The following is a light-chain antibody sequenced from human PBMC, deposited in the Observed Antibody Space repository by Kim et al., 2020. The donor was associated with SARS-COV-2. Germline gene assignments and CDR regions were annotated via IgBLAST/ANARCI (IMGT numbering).Light chain of an antibody. CDR1: SNDVVNDG. CDR2: RNN. Sequence: QTPILTCNGSSNDVVNDGAILLQQHQGHPPIPLSSRNNNRPSGIAERFSASRSGDTASLNITGLQPDDEADYYCSAWDSSRSAWVFGGGTQLTVL. V-gene: IGLV10-54*01. CDR3: SAWDSSRSAWV. J-gene: IGLJ3*02.